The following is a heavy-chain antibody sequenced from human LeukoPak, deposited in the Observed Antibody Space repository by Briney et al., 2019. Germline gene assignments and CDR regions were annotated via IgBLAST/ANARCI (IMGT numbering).Heavy chain of an antibody. CDR1: GFTFSSYS. J-gene: IGHJ4*02. CDR3: ARGLSLPSIVVVPAAIGGIDY. CDR2: ISSSSSYI. D-gene: IGHD2-2*02. Sequence: GGSLRLSCAASGFTFSSYSMNWVRQAPGKGLEWVSSISSSSSYIYYADSVKGRFTISRDNAKNSLYLQMNSLRAEDTAVYYCARGLSLPSIVVVPAAIGGIDYWGQGTLVTVSS. V-gene: IGHV3-21*01.